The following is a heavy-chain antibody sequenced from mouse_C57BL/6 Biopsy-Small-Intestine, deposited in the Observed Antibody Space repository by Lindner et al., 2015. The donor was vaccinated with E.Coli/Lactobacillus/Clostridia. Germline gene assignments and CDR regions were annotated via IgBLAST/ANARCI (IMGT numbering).Heavy chain of an antibody. CDR1: GFNIKDFY. D-gene: IGHD1-1*01. CDR3: ARRSISSYYFDY. Sequence: VQLQESGAEVVKPGASVKLSCTASGFNIKDFYMHWVKQRTEQGLEWIGRINPEDGETKYAPKFQGKATITVDTSSNTAYLQLSSLTSEDSAVYYCARRSISSYYFDYWGQGTTLTVSS. CDR2: INPEDGET. J-gene: IGHJ2*01. V-gene: IGHV14-2*01.